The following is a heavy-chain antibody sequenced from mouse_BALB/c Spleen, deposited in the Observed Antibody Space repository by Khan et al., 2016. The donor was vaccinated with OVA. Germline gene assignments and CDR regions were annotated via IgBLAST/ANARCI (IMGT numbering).Heavy chain of an antibody. CDR3: AREASSGEFSFPY. V-gene: IGHV1S136*01. CDR2: INPDNAGT. CDR1: GYTFTNYV. Sequence: VQLQQSGPELVEPGASVKMSCKASGYTFTNYVIHWVKQTPGQGLAWIGYINPDNAGTRYNETFKGKATLTSDISSTSAYMELLSLPSEDSAVNYRAREASSGEFSFPYWGQGTLVTVSA. D-gene: IGHD6-1*01. J-gene: IGHJ3*01.